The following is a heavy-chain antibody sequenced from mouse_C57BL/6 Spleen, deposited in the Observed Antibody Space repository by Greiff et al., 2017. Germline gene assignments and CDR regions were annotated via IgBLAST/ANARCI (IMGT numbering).Heavy chain of an antibody. Sequence: QAQLQQPGAELVRPGSSVKLSCKASGYTFTSYWLHWVKQRPIQGLEWIGNIDPSDSETHYNQKFKDKATLTVDKSSSTAYMQLSSLTSEDSAVYYCARFPVITTVVDYFDYWGQGTTLTVSS. CDR3: ARFPVITTVVDYFDY. D-gene: IGHD1-1*01. J-gene: IGHJ2*01. V-gene: IGHV1-52*01. CDR2: IDPSDSET. CDR1: GYTFTSYW.